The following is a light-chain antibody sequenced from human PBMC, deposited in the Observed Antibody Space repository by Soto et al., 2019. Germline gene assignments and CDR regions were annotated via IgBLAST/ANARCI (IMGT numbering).Light chain of an antibody. CDR2: GVS. V-gene: IGKV3-20*01. CDR1: QSVSSSY. J-gene: IGKJ1*01. Sequence: VLTQSPGTLSLSPGERATLSCRASQSVSSSYLAWYQQKPGQAPRLLIHGVSSRATGIPDRFSGSGSGTDFTLTISRLEPEDFAVYYCQQYGSSGTFGQGTKVDIK. CDR3: QQYGSSGT.